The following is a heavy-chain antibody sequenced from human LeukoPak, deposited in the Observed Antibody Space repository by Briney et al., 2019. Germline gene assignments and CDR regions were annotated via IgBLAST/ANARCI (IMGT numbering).Heavy chain of an antibody. CDR3: ARGGGGGQQKPRLGVAVTGGFGY. CDR1: GYTFTSYD. D-gene: IGHD6-19*01. J-gene: IGHJ4*02. V-gene: IGHV1-8*01. Sequence: ASVKVSCKASGYTFTSYDINWVRQATGQGLEWMGWMNPNSGNTGYAQKFQGRVTMTRNTSISTAYMELSSLRSEDTAVYYCARGGGGGQQKPRLGVAVTGGFGYGGKEPLFPVSS. CDR2: MNPNSGNT.